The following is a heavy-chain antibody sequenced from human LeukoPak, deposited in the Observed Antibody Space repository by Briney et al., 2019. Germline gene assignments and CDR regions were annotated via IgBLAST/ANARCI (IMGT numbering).Heavy chain of an antibody. D-gene: IGHD5-24*01. V-gene: IGHV3-9*01. J-gene: IGHJ4*02. Sequence: GGSLRLSCAASGFTFDDYAMHWVRQAPGKGLEWVSGISWNSGSIGYADSVKGRFTISRDNAKNSLYLQMNSLRAEDTPLYYCAKDTGDGYNLAPFDYWGQGTLVTVSS. CDR1: GFTFDDYA. CDR2: ISWNSGSI. CDR3: AKDTGDGYNLAPFDY.